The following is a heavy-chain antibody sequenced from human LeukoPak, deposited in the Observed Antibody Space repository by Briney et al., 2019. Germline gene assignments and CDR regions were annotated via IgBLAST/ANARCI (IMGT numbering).Heavy chain of an antibody. Sequence: GASVKVSCKASGGTFSSYAISWVRQAPGQGLEWMGWISAYNGNTNYAQKLQGRVTMTTDTSTSTAYMELRSLRSDDTAVYYCARARDSSGWYPVFRFDYWGQGTLVTVSS. V-gene: IGHV1-18*01. J-gene: IGHJ4*02. CDR2: ISAYNGNT. D-gene: IGHD6-19*01. CDR3: ARARDSSGWYPVFRFDY. CDR1: GGTFSSYA.